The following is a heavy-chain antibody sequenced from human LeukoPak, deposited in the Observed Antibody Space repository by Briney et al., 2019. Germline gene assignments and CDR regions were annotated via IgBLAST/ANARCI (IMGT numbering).Heavy chain of an antibody. CDR1: GFTFNNYA. J-gene: IGHJ4*02. D-gene: IGHD1-7*01. CDR3: AKSGTAYFDY. V-gene: IGHV3-30*02. Sequence: GGPLRLSCAAPGFTFNNYAMHWVRQAPGKVLEWVAFIRYDVSDKNYADSVKGRFTISRDNSKNTLYLQMNSLRVEDTAVYYCAKSGTAYFDYWGQGTLVTVSS. CDR2: IRYDVSDK.